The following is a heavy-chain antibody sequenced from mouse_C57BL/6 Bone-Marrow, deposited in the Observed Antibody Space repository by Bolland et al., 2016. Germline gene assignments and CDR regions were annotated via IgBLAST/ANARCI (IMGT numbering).Heavy chain of an antibody. V-gene: IGHV1-55*01. CDR2: PGSGST. Sequence: PGSGSTNYNEKFKSKATLTVDTSSSTAYMQLSSLTSEDSAVYYCARNELGDEAMDYWGQGTLV. J-gene: IGHJ3*01. CDR3: ARNELGDEAMDY. D-gene: IGHD1-1*02.